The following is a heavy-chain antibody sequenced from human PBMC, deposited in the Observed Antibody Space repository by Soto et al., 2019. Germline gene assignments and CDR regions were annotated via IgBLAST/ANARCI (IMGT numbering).Heavy chain of an antibody. CDR1: GFTFSSYA. Sequence: PGGSLRLSCAASGFTFSSYAMSWVRQAPGKGLEWVSAISGSGGSTYYADSVKGRFTISRDNSKNTLYLQMNSLRAEDAAVYYCAKDRGVYSYHFDYWGQGTLVTVSS. V-gene: IGHV3-23*01. CDR3: AKDRGVYSYHFDY. D-gene: IGHD2-15*01. CDR2: ISGSGGST. J-gene: IGHJ4*02.